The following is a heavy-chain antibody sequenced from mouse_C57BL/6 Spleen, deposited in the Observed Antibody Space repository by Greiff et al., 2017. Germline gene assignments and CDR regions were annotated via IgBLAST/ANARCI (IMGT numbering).Heavy chain of an antibody. Sequence: VQLQQSGAELVKPGASVKMSCKASGYTFTSYWITWVKQRPGQGLEWIGDIYPGSGSTNYNEKFKSKATLTVDTSSSTAYMQLSSLTSEDSAVYYCARTDYGREDWFAYWGQGTLVTVSA. CDR1: GYTFTSYW. CDR3: ARTDYGREDWFAY. CDR2: IYPGSGST. J-gene: IGHJ3*01. V-gene: IGHV1-55*01. D-gene: IGHD2-1*01.